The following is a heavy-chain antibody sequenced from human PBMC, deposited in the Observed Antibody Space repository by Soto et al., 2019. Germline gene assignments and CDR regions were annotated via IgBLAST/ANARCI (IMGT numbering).Heavy chain of an antibody. CDR2: IYYSGST. J-gene: IGHJ6*02. CDR1: GGSISSSSYY. CDR3: ARVDTAMVNYYYYGMDV. Sequence: PSETLSLTCTVSGGSISSSSYYWGWIRQPPGKGLEWIGSIYYSGSTYHNPSLKSRVTISVDTSKNQFSLKLSSVTAADTAVYYCARVDTAMVNYYYYGMDVWGQGTTVTVSS. D-gene: IGHD5-18*01. V-gene: IGHV4-39*01.